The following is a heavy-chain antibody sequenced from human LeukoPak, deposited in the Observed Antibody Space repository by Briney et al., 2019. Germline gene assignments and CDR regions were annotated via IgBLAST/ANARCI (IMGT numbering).Heavy chain of an antibody. CDR3: ARGRRELGFDY. CDR1: GFTFSSYS. Sequence: PGGSLILSCAASGFTFSSYSMNWVRQAPGKGLEWVSYISSSSTIYYADSVKGRFTISRDNAKNSLYLQMNSLRDEDTAVYYCARGRRELGFDYWGQGTLVTVSS. D-gene: IGHD7-27*01. CDR2: ISSSSTI. V-gene: IGHV3-48*02. J-gene: IGHJ4*02.